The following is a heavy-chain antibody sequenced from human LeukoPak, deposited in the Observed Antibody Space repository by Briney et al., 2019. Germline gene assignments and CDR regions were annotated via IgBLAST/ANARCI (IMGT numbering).Heavy chain of an antibody. J-gene: IGHJ4*02. CDR2: ISGSGGST. CDR3: AKEETVLRFLEWLLYSHFDY. V-gene: IGHV3-23*01. CDR1: GFTFSSYG. D-gene: IGHD3-3*01. Sequence: PGGSLRLSCAASGFTFSSYGMHWVRQAPGKGLEWVSAISGSGGSTYYADSVKGRFTISRDNSKNTLYLQMNSLRAEDTAVYYCAKEETVLRFLEWLLYSHFDYWGQGTLVTVSS.